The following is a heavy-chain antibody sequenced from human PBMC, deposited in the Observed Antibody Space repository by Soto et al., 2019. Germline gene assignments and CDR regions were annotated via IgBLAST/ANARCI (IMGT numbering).Heavy chain of an antibody. J-gene: IGHJ4*02. V-gene: IGHV4-59*01. CDR3: ARTVSGGFDY. Sequence: QVKLQESGPGLVKPSETLSLTCTVSGDSISSYYWSWIRQPPGKGLEWIAYIYYSGSTNYNPSLKSRVAISGDTSKNQFSLKLSSVTAADTAVYYCARTVSGGFDYWGQGTLVTVSS. D-gene: IGHD6-25*01. CDR2: IYYSGST. CDR1: GDSISSYY.